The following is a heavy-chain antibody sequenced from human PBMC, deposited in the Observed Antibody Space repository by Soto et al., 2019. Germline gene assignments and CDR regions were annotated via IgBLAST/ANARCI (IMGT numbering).Heavy chain of an antibody. CDR2: ISGSGGST. CDR1: GFTFSSYA. D-gene: IGHD3-3*01. CDR3: AKVVRFLEWFPPVGMDV. Sequence: GALLLACSASGFTFSSYAMSWVRQAPGKGLEWVSAISGSGGSTYYADSVKVRFTISRDNSKNTLYLQMNSLRAEDTAVYYCAKVVRFLEWFPPVGMDVWGQGTKVTVSS. J-gene: IGHJ6*02. V-gene: IGHV3-23*01.